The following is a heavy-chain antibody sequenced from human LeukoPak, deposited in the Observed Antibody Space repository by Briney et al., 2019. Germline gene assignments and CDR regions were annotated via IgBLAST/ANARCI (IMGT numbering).Heavy chain of an antibody. CDR3: ARGGDYDFWSGSGWFDP. J-gene: IGHJ5*02. CDR2: ISAYNGNT. V-gene: IGHV1-18*01. D-gene: IGHD3-3*01. CDR1: GYTFPNYG. Sequence: ASVKVSCKASGYTFPNYGIAWVRQAPGQGLELMGWISAYNGNTNYAQKLQGRVTMTTDTSTSTAYMELRSLRSDDTAVYYCARGGDYDFWSGSGWFDPWGQGTLVTVSS.